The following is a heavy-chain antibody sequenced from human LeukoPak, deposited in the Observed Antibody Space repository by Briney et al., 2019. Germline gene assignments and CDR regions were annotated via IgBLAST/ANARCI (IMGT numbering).Heavy chain of an antibody. CDR3: ARTSIVGATIPFDY. J-gene: IGHJ4*02. Sequence: SETLSLTCAVYGGSFSGYYWSWIRQPPGKGLEWIGEINHSGSTNYNPSLKSRVTISVDTSKNQFSLKLSSVTAADTAMYYCARTSIVGATIPFDYWGQGTLVTVSS. CDR2: INHSGST. V-gene: IGHV4-34*01. D-gene: IGHD1-26*01. CDR1: GGSFSGYY.